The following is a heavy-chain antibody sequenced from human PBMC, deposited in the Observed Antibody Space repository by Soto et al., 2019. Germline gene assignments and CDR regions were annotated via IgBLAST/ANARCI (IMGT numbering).Heavy chain of an antibody. Sequence: GESLKISCAASGFTFSSYDMHWVRQATGKGLEWVSAIGTAGDTYYPGSVKGRFTISRENAKNSLYLQMNSLRAGDTAVYYCARGVTTYYMDVWGKGTTVTVSS. V-gene: IGHV3-13*01. CDR3: ARGVTTYYMDV. D-gene: IGHD5-18*01. CDR2: IGTAGDT. J-gene: IGHJ6*03. CDR1: GFTFSSYD.